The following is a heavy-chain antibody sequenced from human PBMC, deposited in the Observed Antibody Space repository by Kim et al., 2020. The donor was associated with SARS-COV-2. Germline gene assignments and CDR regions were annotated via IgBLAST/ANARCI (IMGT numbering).Heavy chain of an antibody. V-gene: IGHV3-48*03. Sequence: YADSVEVRFSIFRDNAKNSLFLQMNSLIAEDTAVYYCTRDNPTVADFDSWGQGTLVTISS. J-gene: IGHJ4*02. D-gene: IGHD4-17*01. CDR3: TRDNPTVADFDS.